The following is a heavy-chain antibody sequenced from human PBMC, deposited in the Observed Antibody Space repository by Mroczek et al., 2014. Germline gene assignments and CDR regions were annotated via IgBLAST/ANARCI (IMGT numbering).Heavy chain of an antibody. CDR3: AKGSFTIFGGVRARDAFDI. CDR1: GFTFSSYA. D-gene: IGHD3-3*01. J-gene: IGHJ3*02. V-gene: IGHV3-23*04. CDR2: ISGSGGST. Sequence: VQLVESGGGLVQPGGSLRLSCAASGFTFSSYAMSWVRQAPGKGLEWVSAISGSGGSTYYADSVKGRFTISRDNSKNTLYLQMNSLRAEDTAVYYCAKGSFTIFGGVRARDAFDIWGQGTWSPSLQ.